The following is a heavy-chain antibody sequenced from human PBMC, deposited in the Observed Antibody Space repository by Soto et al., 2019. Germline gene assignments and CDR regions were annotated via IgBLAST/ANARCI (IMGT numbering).Heavy chain of an antibody. CDR3: ARDVFRYGSGWTNY. CDR2: INAGNGNT. CDR1: GYTFTSYA. V-gene: IGHV1-3*01. Sequence: ASVKVSCKASGYTFTSYAMHWVRQAPGQRLEWMGWINAGNGNTKYSQKFQGRVTITRDTSASTAYVELSSLRSGDTAEYYCARDVFRYGSGWTNYWGQGTLVTVSS. D-gene: IGHD6-19*01. J-gene: IGHJ4*02.